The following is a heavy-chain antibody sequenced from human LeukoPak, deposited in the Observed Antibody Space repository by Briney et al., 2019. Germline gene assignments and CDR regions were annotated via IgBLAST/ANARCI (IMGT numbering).Heavy chain of an antibody. D-gene: IGHD5-12*01. Sequence: SETLSLTCTVSGGSLSSNDRWRWVRQPPGKGLEWIGQIFLSGSTNYNPSLKSRVTISVDKSKNQFSLKLTSVAAADTALDYCAREGGSRYFDYWGQGNLVTVSS. CDR2: IFLSGST. J-gene: IGHJ4*02. CDR1: GGSLSSNDR. CDR3: AREGGSRYFDY. V-gene: IGHV4-4*02.